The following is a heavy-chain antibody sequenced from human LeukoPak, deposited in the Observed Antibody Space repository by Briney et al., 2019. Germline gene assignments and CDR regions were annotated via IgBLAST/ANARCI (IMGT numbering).Heavy chain of an antibody. CDR3: ARHSNNSSGSYPFDC. V-gene: IGHV4-59*08. CDR1: GGSINSYY. Sequence: PSETLSLTCTVSGGSINSYYWSWIRQSPGKGLEWIAYIYYSGTTNYNPSLKSRATISVDTSKNQFSLRLNSVTAADTAVYYCARHSNNSSGSYPFDCWGQGTLVTVSS. J-gene: IGHJ4*02. CDR2: IYYSGTT. D-gene: IGHD3-10*01.